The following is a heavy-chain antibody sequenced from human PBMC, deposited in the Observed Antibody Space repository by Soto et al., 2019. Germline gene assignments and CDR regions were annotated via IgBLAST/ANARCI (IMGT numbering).Heavy chain of an antibody. Sequence: SETLSLTCTVSGDSISTYYWSWIRQPPGKGLEWIGYIYYSGSTNYNPSLRSRVTISVDTSKTQLSLRLSSVTAADTAVYYCARNRVFSNPSHYYYYYYMDVWGKGTAVTVSS. CDR2: IYYSGST. CDR1: GDSISTYY. V-gene: IGHV4-59*01. J-gene: IGHJ6*03. D-gene: IGHD2-2*01. CDR3: ARNRVFSNPSHYYYYYYMDV.